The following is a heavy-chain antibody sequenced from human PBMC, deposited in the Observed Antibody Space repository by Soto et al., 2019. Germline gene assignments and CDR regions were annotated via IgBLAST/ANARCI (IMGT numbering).Heavy chain of an antibody. Sequence: ASVKVSCKVSGYTLTELSMHWVRQAPGKGLEWMGGFDPEDGETIYAQKFQGRVTMTEDTSTDTAYMELSSLRSEDTAVYYCATTGRSVLWVPFDYWGQGTLVPSPQ. CDR3: ATTGRSVLWVPFDY. D-gene: IGHD3-10*01. J-gene: IGHJ4*02. V-gene: IGHV1-24*01. CDR1: GYTLTELS. CDR2: FDPEDGET.